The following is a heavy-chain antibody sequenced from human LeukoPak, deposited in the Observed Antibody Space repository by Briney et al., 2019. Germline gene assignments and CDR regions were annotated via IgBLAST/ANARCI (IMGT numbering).Heavy chain of an antibody. CDR3: ARGRDNWFDP. CDR1: GFTFSSYS. J-gene: IGHJ5*02. V-gene: IGHV3-21*03. CDR2: ISSSSSYI. Sequence: AGGSLRLSCAASGFTFSSYSMNWVRQAPGKGLEWVSSISSSSSYIYYADSVKGRFTISRDNAKNSLYLQMNSPRAEDTAVYYCARGRDNWFDPWGQGTLVTVSS.